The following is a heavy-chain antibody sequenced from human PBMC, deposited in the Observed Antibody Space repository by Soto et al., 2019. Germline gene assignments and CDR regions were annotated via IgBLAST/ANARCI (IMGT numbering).Heavy chain of an antibody. V-gene: IGHV4-59*01. Sequence: SLTCTVSGGSISSYYWSWIRQPPGKGLEWIGYIYYSGSTNYNPSLKSRVTISVDTSKNQFSLKLSSVTAADTAVYYCARAKYSSSVWFDPWGQGTLVTVPQ. D-gene: IGHD6-6*01. CDR1: GGSISSYY. J-gene: IGHJ5*02. CDR3: ARAKYSSSVWFDP. CDR2: IYYSGST.